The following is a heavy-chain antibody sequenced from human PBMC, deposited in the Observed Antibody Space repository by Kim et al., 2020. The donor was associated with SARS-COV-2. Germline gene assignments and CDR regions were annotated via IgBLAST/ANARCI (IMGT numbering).Heavy chain of an antibody. CDR2: VDPEDGET. CDR1: GYTLTELS. D-gene: IGHD2-15*01. V-gene: IGHV1-24*01. J-gene: IGHJ5*02. Sequence: ASVKFSCKVSGYTLTELSIHWVRQAPGKGLEWMGGVDPEDGETINAQKFQGRVTMTEDTSTDTAYMELSSLRSEDTAVYYCAGVDAGVVAVSRLMAHNWFDPWGQGTLVTVSS. CDR3: AGVDAGVVAVSRLMAHNWFDP.